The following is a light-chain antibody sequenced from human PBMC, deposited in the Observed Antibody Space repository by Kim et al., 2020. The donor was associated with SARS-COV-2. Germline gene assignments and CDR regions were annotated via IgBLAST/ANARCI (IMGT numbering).Light chain of an antibody. V-gene: IGLV2-18*02. CDR2: DVT. CDR3: SSYTTTWTYV. Sequence: GQSVTVSCTGPSNDIGSTNRVSWYQQPPGTAPKLIIYDVTNRPSGVPDRFSGSKSANTASLTISGLQAEDEADYFCSSYTTTWTYVFGTGTKVTVL. CDR1: SNDIGSTNR. J-gene: IGLJ1*01.